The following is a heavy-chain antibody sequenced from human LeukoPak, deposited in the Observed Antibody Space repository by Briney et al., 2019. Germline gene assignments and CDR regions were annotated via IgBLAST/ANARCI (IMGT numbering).Heavy chain of an antibody. CDR2: IYYIGST. J-gene: IGHJ5*02. V-gene: IGHV4-39*01. Sequence: SETLSLTCTVSGGSISSSSYYWGWIRQPPGKGLEWIGSIYYIGSTYYNPSLKSRVTISVDTSKNQFSLKLSSVTAADTAVYYCARLEVAGNWFDPWGQGTLVTVSS. CDR1: GGSISSSSYY. D-gene: IGHD2-15*01. CDR3: ARLEVAGNWFDP.